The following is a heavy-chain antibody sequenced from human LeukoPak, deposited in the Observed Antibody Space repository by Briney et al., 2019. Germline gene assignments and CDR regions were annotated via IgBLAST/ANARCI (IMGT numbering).Heavy chain of an antibody. Sequence: SETLSLTCTVSGGSISSYYWSWIRQPPGKGLEWIGYIYYSGSTNYNPSLKSRVTISVDTSKNQFSLKLSSVTAADTAVYYSARVPITMILDPRGQGTLVTVSS. V-gene: IGHV4-59*12. CDR1: GGSISSYY. CDR3: ARVPITMILDP. CDR2: IYYSGST. D-gene: IGHD3-22*01. J-gene: IGHJ5*02.